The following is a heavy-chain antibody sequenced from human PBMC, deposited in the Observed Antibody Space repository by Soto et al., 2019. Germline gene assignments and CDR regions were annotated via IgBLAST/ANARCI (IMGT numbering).Heavy chain of an antibody. CDR3: ATDAREPPV. D-gene: IGHD1-26*01. CDR1: GYTFTSYD. Sequence: ASVKVSCKASGYTFTSYDINWVRQATGQGLEWMGGFDPEDGETIYAQKFQGRVTMTEDTSTDTAYMELSSLRSEDTAVYYCATDAREPPVWGQGTLVTVSS. J-gene: IGHJ4*02. CDR2: FDPEDGET. V-gene: IGHV1-24*01.